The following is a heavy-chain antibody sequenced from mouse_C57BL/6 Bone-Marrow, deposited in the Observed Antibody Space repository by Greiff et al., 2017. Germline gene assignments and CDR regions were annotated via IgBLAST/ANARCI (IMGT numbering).Heavy chain of an antibody. CDR3: ERERTMATTACHSFDY. Sequence: QVQLQQSGAELVRPGASVKLSCKASGYTFTSYWIRWVKQRTGQGLEWIGEIYPRSGNTNYNEKFKSKATLTADKSSSTAYMELRSLTTEDSAVYLCERERTMATTACHSFDYWGQGTTLTVSS. V-gene: IGHV1-81*01. D-gene: IGHD2-2*01. CDR2: IYPRSGNT. CDR1: GYTFTSYW. J-gene: IGHJ2*01.